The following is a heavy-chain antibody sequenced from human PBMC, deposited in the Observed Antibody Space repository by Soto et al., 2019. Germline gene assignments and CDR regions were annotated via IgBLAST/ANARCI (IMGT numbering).Heavy chain of an antibody. D-gene: IGHD3-3*01. CDR1: GGSIRSGDYY. CDR2: IYYSGST. CDR3: AGESTTKFGVVDY. Sequence: VQLPESGPGLVKPSQTLSLPCKVSGGSIRSGDYYWCWISQPPGKGLEWIWYIYYSGSTYYNPSLKSRVTISAETSKDHGSLKLSSVTAADTAVYYCAGESTTKFGVVDYCGQGTLDIVSS. J-gene: IGHJ4*02. V-gene: IGHV4-30-4*01.